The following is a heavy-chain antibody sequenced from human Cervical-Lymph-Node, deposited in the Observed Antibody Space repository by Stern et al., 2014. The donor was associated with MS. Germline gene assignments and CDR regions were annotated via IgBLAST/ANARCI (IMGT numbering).Heavy chain of an antibody. J-gene: IGHJ4*02. CDR3: VFAAAVHPTSDY. D-gene: IGHD6-13*01. V-gene: IGHV1-69*01. Sequence: QVQLVQSGAEVKKPGASVKVSCKASGGTFSSYAISWVRQAPGQGLEWMGGIIPIFGTATNAQKIQGGVTITADESTSTAYMELSSLRSEDTAVYYCVFAAAVHPTSDYWGQGTLVTVSS. CDR1: GGTFSSYA. CDR2: IIPIFGTA.